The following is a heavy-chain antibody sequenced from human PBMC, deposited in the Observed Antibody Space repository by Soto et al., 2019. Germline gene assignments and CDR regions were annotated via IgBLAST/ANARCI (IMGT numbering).Heavy chain of an antibody. V-gene: IGHV1-2*02. CDR3: ARETPVLRFHNWFDP. Sequence: RASVKVSCKASGYTFTGYYMHWVRQAPGQGLEWMGWINPNSGGTNYAQKFQGRVTMTRDTSISTAYMELSRLRSDDTAVYYCARETPVLRFHNWFDPWGQGTLVTVSS. D-gene: IGHD3-3*01. J-gene: IGHJ5*02. CDR1: GYTFTGYY. CDR2: INPNSGGT.